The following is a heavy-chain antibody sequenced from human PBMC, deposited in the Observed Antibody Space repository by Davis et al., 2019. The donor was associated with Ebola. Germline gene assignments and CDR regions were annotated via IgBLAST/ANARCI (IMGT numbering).Heavy chain of an antibody. D-gene: IGHD3-22*01. Sequence: GGSLRLSCAASGFTFSSYEMNWVRQAPGKGLEWVSYISSSGSTIYYADSVKGRFTISRDNAKNSLYLQMNSLRAEDTAVYYCARELVVISYYYYYGMDVWGQGTTVTVSS. J-gene: IGHJ6*02. V-gene: IGHV3-48*03. CDR2: ISSSGSTI. CDR3: ARELVVISYYYYYGMDV. CDR1: GFTFSSYE.